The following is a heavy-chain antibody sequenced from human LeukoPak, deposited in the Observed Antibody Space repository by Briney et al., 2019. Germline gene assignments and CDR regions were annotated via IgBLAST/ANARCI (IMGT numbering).Heavy chain of an antibody. CDR3: ARDDIVVVSAAAYYYYGMDV. V-gene: IGHV3-7*01. D-gene: IGHD2-2*01. Sequence: GGSLRLSCAASGFTFSSYWMSWVRQAPGKGLEWVAHIKQDGSEKYYVDSVKGRFTISRDNAKNSLYLQMNSLRAEDTAVYYCARDDIVVVSAAAYYYYGMDVWGQGTTVTVSS. CDR1: GFTFSSYW. CDR2: IKQDGSEK. J-gene: IGHJ6*02.